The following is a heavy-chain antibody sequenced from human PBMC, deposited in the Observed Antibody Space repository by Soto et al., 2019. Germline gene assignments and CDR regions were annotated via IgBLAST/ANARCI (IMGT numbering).Heavy chain of an antibody. V-gene: IGHV3-23*01. D-gene: IGHD2-21*02. J-gene: IGHJ1*01. Sequence: PGGSLRLSCAASGFTFSSYAMSWVRQAPGKGLEWVSAISGSGGSTYYADSVKGRFTISRDNSKNTLYLQMNSLRAEDTAVYYRAKSPVVTAGAEYFQHWGQGTLVTVSS. CDR2: ISGSGGST. CDR1: GFTFSSYA. CDR3: AKSPVVTAGAEYFQH.